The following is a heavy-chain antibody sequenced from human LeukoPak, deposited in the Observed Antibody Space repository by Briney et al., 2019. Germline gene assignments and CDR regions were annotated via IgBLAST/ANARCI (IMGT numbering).Heavy chain of an antibody. J-gene: IGHJ5*02. V-gene: IGHV1-46*01. CDR1: GYTFTRYY. CDR3: ARDQRPLWFGEFPQGFDP. D-gene: IGHD3-10*01. Sequence: ASVKVSCKASGYTFTRYYMHWVRQAPGQGLEWMGIINPSVGSASYSQKFQGRVTMTRDTSISTAYMELSRPRSDDTAVYYCARDQRPLWFGEFPQGFDPWGQGTLVTVSS. CDR2: INPSVGSA.